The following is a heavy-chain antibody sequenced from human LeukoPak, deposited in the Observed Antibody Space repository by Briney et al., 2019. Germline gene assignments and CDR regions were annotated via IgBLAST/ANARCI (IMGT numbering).Heavy chain of an antibody. D-gene: IGHD2-8*02. J-gene: IGHJ4*02. Sequence: PGGSLRLSCAASGFTFSSYAMSWVRQAPGTGLEWVSAISGSGVSTYYADSVRGRFTISRDNSKSTLSLQMNSLRAEDTAIYYCATYRQVLLPFESWGQGTLVTVSS. CDR3: ATYRQVLLPFES. CDR1: GFTFSSYA. CDR2: ISGSGVST. V-gene: IGHV3-23*01.